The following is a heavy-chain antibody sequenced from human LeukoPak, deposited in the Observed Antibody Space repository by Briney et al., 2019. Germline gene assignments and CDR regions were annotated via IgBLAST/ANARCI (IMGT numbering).Heavy chain of an antibody. J-gene: IGHJ2*01. CDR3: ARDQQLVPGYFDL. D-gene: IGHD6-13*01. V-gene: IGHV1-69*05. Sequence: ASVKVSCKASVGTFSSYAISWVRQAPGQGLEWMGRIIPIFGTANYAQKFQGRVTITTDESTSTAYMELSSLRSEDTAVYYCARDQQLVPGYFDLWGRGTLVTVSS. CDR1: VGTFSSYA. CDR2: IIPIFGTA.